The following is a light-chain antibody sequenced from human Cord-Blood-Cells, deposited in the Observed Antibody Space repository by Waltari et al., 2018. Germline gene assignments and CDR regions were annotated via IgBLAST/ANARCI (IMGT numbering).Light chain of an antibody. CDR1: SLRRYY. CDR2: GKN. Sequence: SSELTQDPAVSVALGQTVRTTCPGDSLRRYYASWYQQKPGQAPVLVIYGKNNRPSGIPDRFSGSSSGNTASLTITGAQAEDEADYYCNSRDSSGNPVVFGGGTKLTVL. V-gene: IGLV3-19*01. J-gene: IGLJ2*01. CDR3: NSRDSSGNPVV.